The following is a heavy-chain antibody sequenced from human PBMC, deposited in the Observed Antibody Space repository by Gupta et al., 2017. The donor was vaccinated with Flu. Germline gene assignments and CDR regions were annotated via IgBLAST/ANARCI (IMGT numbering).Heavy chain of an antibody. V-gene: IGHV3-7*01. Sequence: EVQLAESGGGLVQPGGSLSSPFAASGFPFVSYWMSWVRQAPGKGLEWVANIKQDGSEKYYVDSVKGRFTISRDNAKNSLYLQVNSLRAEDTAVYYCARDGGYCSGGTCYSTLWGQGTLVTVSS. CDR3: ARDGGYCSGGTCYSTL. D-gene: IGHD2-15*01. CDR2: IKQDGSEK. J-gene: IGHJ4*02. CDR1: GFPFVSYW.